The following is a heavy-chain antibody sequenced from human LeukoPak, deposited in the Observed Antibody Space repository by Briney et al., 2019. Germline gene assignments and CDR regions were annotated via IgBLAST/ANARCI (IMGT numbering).Heavy chain of an antibody. CDR2: IRYDGSNK. CDR3: AKATAYCGGDCYAYYFDY. V-gene: IGHV3-30*02. D-gene: IGHD2-21*02. CDR1: GFTFSSYG. J-gene: IGHJ4*02. Sequence: GGSLRLSCAASGFTFSSYGMHWVRQAPGKGLEWVAFIRYDGSNKYYADSVKGRFTISRDNSKNTLYLQMNSLRAEDTAVYYCAKATAYCGGDCYAYYFDYWGQGTLVTVSS.